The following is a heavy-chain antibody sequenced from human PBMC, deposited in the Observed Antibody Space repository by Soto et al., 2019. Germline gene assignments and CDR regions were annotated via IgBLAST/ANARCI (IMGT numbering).Heavy chain of an antibody. CDR3: ARIRDYDYVWGSRTKIYFDY. CDR1: GGSFSGYY. D-gene: IGHD3-16*01. J-gene: IGHJ4*02. CDR2: INHSGST. V-gene: IGHV4-34*01. Sequence: SETLSLTCAVYGGSFSGYYWSWIRQPPGKGLEWIGEINHSGSTNYNPSLKSRVTISVDTSKNQFSLKLSSVTAADTAVYYCARIRDYDYVWGSRTKIYFDYWGQGTLVTVSS.